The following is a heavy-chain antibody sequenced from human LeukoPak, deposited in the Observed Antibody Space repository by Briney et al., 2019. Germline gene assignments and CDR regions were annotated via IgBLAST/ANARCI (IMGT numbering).Heavy chain of an antibody. V-gene: IGHV4-38-2*01. J-gene: IGHJ6*03. D-gene: IGHD3-3*01. CDR2: IYHSGST. CDR1: GYSISSGYY. CDR3: ARFGDRYDFWSGGIYMDV. Sequence: SETLSLTCAVSGYSISSGYYWGWIRQPPGKGLEWIGSIYHSGSTYYNPSLKRRVTISVDTSKNQFSLKLSSVTAADTAVYYCARFGDRYDFWSGGIYMDVWGKGTTVTVSS.